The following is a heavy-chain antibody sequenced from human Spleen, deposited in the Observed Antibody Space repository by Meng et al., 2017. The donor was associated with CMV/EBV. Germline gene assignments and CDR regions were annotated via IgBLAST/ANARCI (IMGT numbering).Heavy chain of an antibody. D-gene: IGHD3-10*01. V-gene: IGHV3-71*01. CDR1: GFTFSDYY. CDR2: IRNRANGGTT. CDR3: AKVRGAELQWFGEIAPQGGVDV. Sequence: GGSLRLSCAASGFTFSDYYMSWVRQAPGKGLEWVGFIRNRANGGTTELTTSVKGRLTVSRNDSKSITYVQMNGLRAEDTALYYCAKVRGAELQWFGEIAPQGGVDVWGQGTTVTVSS. J-gene: IGHJ6*02.